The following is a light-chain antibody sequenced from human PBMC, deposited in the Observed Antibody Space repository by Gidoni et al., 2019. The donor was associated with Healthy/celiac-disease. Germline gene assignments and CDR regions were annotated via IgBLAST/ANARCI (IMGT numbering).Light chain of an antibody. CDR1: ALPKQY. V-gene: IGLV3-25*02. Sequence: SYELTQPPSVSVSPGQTARITCSGAALPKQYAYWYQQKPGQAPALVIYKDSERPSGIPERFSGSSSGTTVTLTISGVQAEDEADYYCQSADSSGTPVVFGGGTKLTVL. CDR2: KDS. CDR3: QSADSSGTPVV. J-gene: IGLJ2*01.